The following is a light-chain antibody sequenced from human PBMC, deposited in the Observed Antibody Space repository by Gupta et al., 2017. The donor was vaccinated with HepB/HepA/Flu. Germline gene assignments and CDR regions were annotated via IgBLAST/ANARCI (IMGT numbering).Light chain of an antibody. V-gene: IGLV2-23*02. CDR3: CSQAGSSTFVV. Sequence: QSALTQPASVSGSPGQSITISCTGTSSDVGSYNVVSWYQHHPGKAPKLMIYEVNKRRSGVSNRFSGSKSGNTASLTIAGLQAEEEADYYCCSQAGSSTFVVFGGGTKLTVL. CDR1: SSDVGSYNV. CDR2: EVN. J-gene: IGLJ2*01.